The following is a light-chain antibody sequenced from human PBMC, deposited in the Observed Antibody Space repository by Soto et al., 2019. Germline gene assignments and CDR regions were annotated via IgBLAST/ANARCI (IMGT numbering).Light chain of an antibody. CDR3: QQDNNWPCS. V-gene: IGKV3-15*01. Sequence: VMTQSPATLSVSPGDSVTLSCRASQTVHTNLAWYQQKPGQAPKLLIYDVSNWPTGVPARFRGTRSDTEFTLTVSGLQSEDSAVYFCQQDNNWPCSFGQGTRLDIK. J-gene: IGKJ5*01. CDR2: DVS. CDR1: QTVHTN.